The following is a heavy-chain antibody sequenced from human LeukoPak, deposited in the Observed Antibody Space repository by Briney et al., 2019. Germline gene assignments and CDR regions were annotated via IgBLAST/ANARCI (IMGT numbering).Heavy chain of an antibody. Sequence: SETLSLTCAVYGGSFSGYYWSWTRQPPGKGLEWIGEINHSGSTNYNPSLKSRVTISVDTSKNQFSLKLSSVTAADTAVYYCARAPWYCSGSSCSWGAFDIWGQGTMVTVSS. CDR1: GGSFSGYY. CDR2: INHSGST. CDR3: ARAPWYCSGSSCSWGAFDI. D-gene: IGHD2-15*01. J-gene: IGHJ3*02. V-gene: IGHV4-34*01.